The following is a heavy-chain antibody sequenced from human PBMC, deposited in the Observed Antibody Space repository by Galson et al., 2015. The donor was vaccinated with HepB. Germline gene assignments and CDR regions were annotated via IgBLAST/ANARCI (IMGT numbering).Heavy chain of an antibody. D-gene: IGHD1-1*01. CDR1: GFSVKNYG. V-gene: IGHV3-23*01. Sequence: SLRLSCAASGFSVKNYGMTWVRQAPGKGLECVSAIGVSAGNTDYADSAKGRFTISRDNSKNTLYLQMNSLRVEDTALYYCAEGTTDIDSWGQGTQVTVSS. CDR2: IGVSAGNT. J-gene: IGHJ4*02. CDR3: AEGTTDIDS.